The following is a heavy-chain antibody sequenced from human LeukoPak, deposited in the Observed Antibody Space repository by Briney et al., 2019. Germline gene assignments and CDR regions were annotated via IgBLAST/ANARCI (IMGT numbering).Heavy chain of an antibody. CDR3: ASTTYDYDTSGHYFLDY. CDR1: GGSINSYY. V-gene: IGHV4-4*07. J-gene: IGHJ4*02. D-gene: IGHD3-22*01. Sequence: PSETLSLTCTVSGGSINSYYWSWIRQPAGKGLEWIGRIYTSGTTNYNPSLKSRVTMSVDTSKNHFSLQLGSVTAADTAVYYCASTTYDYDTSGHYFLDYWGQGSLVTVSS. CDR2: IYTSGTT.